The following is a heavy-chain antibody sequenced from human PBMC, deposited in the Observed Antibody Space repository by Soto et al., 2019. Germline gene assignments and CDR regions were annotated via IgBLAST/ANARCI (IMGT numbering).Heavy chain of an antibody. D-gene: IGHD2-15*01. CDR1: GGSISSGGYY. J-gene: IGHJ4*02. Sequence: QVQLQESGPGLVKPSQTLSLTCTVSGGSISSGGYYWSWIRQHPGKGLEWIGYIYYSGSTYYNPSLKSRVTISVDTSKNQFSLKLSSVSAADTAVYYCARSPRYCSGGSCPRYYFDYWGQGTLVTVSS. CDR3: ARSPRYCSGGSCPRYYFDY. CDR2: IYYSGST. V-gene: IGHV4-31*03.